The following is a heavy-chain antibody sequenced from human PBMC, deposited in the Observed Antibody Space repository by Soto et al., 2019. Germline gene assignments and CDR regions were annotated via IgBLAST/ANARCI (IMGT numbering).Heavy chain of an antibody. CDR1: GYTFTDYY. CDR3: ARVQSYYYAGSGYYAFDY. J-gene: IGHJ4*02. Sequence: ASVKVSCKAFGYTFTDYYMHWVRQAPGQGLEWMGWINPNSGGTNYAQKFQGRVTMTRDTSISTAYMELSRLRSDDTAVYYCARVQSYYYAGSGYYAFDYWGQGTLVTVSS. D-gene: IGHD3-22*01. CDR2: INPNSGGT. V-gene: IGHV1-2*02.